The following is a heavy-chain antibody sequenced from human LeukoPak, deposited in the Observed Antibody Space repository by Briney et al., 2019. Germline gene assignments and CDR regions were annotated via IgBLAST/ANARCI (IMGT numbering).Heavy chain of an antibody. CDR1: GGTFSSYA. Sequence: ASVKVSCKASGGTFSSYAISWVRQAPGQGLEWMGGIIPIFGTANYAQKFQGRVTITAVESMSTAYMELSSLRSEDTAVYYCARVGRGGSCLDYWGQGTLVTVSS. CDR3: ARVGRGGSCLDY. J-gene: IGHJ4*02. D-gene: IGHD2-15*01. V-gene: IGHV1-69*13. CDR2: IIPIFGTA.